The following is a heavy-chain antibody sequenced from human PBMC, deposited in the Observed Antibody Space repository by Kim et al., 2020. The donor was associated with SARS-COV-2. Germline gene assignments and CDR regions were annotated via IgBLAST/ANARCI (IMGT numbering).Heavy chain of an antibody. V-gene: IGHV4-31*02. J-gene: IGHJ5*02. D-gene: IGHD4-17*01. CDR3: ARLPNDYGDYDGRFDP. Sequence: LKSRVTISVETSTNQFSLKLSSVTAADTAVYYCARLPNDYGDYDGRFDPWGQGTLVTVSS.